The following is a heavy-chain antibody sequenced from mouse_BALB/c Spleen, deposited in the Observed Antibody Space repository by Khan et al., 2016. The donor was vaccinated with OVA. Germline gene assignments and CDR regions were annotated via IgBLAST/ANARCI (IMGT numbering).Heavy chain of an antibody. J-gene: IGHJ2*01. CDR1: GYTFTSYC. Sequence: QVQLKQSGAELARPWASVKLSCKASGYTFTSYCMRCVIQRPGQGLKWIGAIYPGDGNTRYTQTFKGQATLTADKSSSTAYLELSSLASEDSAFYCCGRGWITTGYFDFWGQGTTVTVSS. D-gene: IGHD2-4*01. CDR2: IYPGDGNT. V-gene: IGHV1-87*01. CDR3: GRGWITTGYFDF.